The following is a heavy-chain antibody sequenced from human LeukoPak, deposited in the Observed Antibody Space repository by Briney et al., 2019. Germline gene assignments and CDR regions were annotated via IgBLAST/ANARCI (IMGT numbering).Heavy chain of an antibody. CDR1: GGSISNYY. V-gene: IGHV4-59*04. D-gene: IGHD6-13*01. J-gene: IGHJ6*04. CDR3: AGTYSSSWHCVDV. CDR2: IYHSGST. Sequence: SETLSLTCTVSGGSISNYYWGWIRQPPGKGLEWIGSIYHSGSTYYNPSLKSRVTVSVDTSKNQFSLKLSSVTAADTAVYYCAGTYSSSWHCVDVWGKGTTVTVSS.